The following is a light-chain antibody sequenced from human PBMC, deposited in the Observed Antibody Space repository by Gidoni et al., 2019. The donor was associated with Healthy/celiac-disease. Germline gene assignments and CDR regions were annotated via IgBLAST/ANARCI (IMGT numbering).Light chain of an antibody. CDR1: QSISSY. Sequence: DIPMTQSPSSLSASVGDRVTITCRASQSISSYLNWYQQKPGKAPKLMIYAASSLQSGVPSRFSGSGSGTDFPLTISSLQPEDFATYYCQQSYSTPYTFGQGTQLEIK. CDR2: AAS. J-gene: IGKJ2*01. CDR3: QQSYSTPYT. V-gene: IGKV1-39*01.